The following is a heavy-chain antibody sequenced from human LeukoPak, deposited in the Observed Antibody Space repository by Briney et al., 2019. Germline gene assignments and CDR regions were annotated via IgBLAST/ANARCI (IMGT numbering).Heavy chain of an antibody. CDR1: GGSISSNSHF. D-gene: IGHD5/OR15-5a*01. CDR3: ARLPTTTWSTEPHIHY. Sequence: SETLSLTCTVSGGSISSNSHFWGWNRQSPGKGLEWIGNIFYSGTAYYNPSLKSRLTMSVDTSKNQFSLKLTSVTAADTAVYYCARLPTTTWSTEPHIHYWGQGTLVIVSS. J-gene: IGHJ4*02. CDR2: IFYSGTA. V-gene: IGHV4-39*01.